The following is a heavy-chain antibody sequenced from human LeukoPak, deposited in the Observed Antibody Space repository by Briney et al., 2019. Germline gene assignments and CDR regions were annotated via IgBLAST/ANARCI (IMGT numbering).Heavy chain of an antibody. J-gene: IGHJ5*02. D-gene: IGHD1-7*01. V-gene: IGHV4-61*02. CDR3: ARDLPWNYGWFDP. CDR1: GGSISSGSYY. Sequence: SQTLSLTCTVSGGSISSGSYYWSWIRQPAGKGLEWIGRIYTSGGTNYNPSLKSRVTISVDTSKNQFSLKLSSVTAADTAVYYCARDLPWNYGWFDPWGQGTLVTVSS. CDR2: IYTSGGT.